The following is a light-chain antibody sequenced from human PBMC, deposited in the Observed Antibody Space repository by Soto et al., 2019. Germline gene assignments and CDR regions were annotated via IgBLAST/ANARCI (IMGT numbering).Light chain of an antibody. V-gene: IGLV2-14*03. CDR3: ASYTGSSTYV. CDR1: SSDVGGYNY. CDR2: DVN. Sequence: QSALTQPASFSGSPGQSITISCTGTSSDVGGYNYVSWYQQHPGEGPKLMIYDVNNRPSGVSNRFSGSKSGNTASLTISGLQAEDEADYYCASYTGSSTYVFGTGTKLTVL. J-gene: IGLJ1*01.